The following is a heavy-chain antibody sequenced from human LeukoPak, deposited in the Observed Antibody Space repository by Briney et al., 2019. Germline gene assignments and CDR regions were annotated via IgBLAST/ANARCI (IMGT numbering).Heavy chain of an antibody. CDR1: GGSISSYY. D-gene: IGHD3-9*01. CDR3: GRVPYTIGYYYGMDV. J-gene: IGHJ6*02. CDR2: IYYSGST. V-gene: IGHV4-59*01. Sequence: SETLSLTCTVSGGSISSYYWSWIRQPPGKGLEWIGYIYYSGSTNYNPSLKSRVTISVDTSKNQFSLKLSSVTAADTAVYYCGRVPYTIGYYYGMDVWGQGTTVTVSS.